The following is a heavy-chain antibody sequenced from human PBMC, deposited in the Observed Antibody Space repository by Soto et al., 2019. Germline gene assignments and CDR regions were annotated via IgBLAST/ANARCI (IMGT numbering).Heavy chain of an antibody. CDR2: INHSGST. CDR3: ARRGCSSTSCYLPYYFDY. CDR1: GGSFSGYY. J-gene: IGHJ4*02. D-gene: IGHD2-2*01. Sequence: SETLSLTCAVYGGSFSGYYWSWIRQPPGKGLEWIGEINHSGSTNYNPSLKSRVTISVDTSKNQFSLKLSSVTAADTAVYYCARRGCSSTSCYLPYYFDYWGQGTLVTVSS. V-gene: IGHV4-34*01.